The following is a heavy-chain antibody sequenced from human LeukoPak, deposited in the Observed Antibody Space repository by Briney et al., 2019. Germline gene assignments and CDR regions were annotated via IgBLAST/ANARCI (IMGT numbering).Heavy chain of an antibody. V-gene: IGHV4-59*02. CDR3: AGQAGARIRYYYTSGLDV. CDR1: GASVSSFY. CDR2: MYYSGTT. D-gene: IGHD6-13*01. Sequence: KTSETLSLTCTVSGASVSSFYWNWIRQPPGKGLEWIGSMYYSGTTNYDPSFKSRVTISLDTSKNEFSLRLKSLTAADTAVYYCAGQAGARIRYYYTSGLDVWGQGTTVAVSS. J-gene: IGHJ6*02.